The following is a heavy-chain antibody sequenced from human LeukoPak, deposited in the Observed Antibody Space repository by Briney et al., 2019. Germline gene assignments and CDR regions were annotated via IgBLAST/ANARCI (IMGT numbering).Heavy chain of an antibody. D-gene: IGHD5-12*01. Sequence: RSLRLSCAASGFTFSSYAMHWVRQAPGKGLEWVAVISYDGSNKYYADSVKGRFTISRDNSKNTLYLQMNSLRAEDTAVYYCARVGYGEYYFDYWGQGTLVTVSS. V-gene: IGHV3-30-3*01. CDR1: GFTFSSYA. CDR3: ARVGYGEYYFDY. CDR2: ISYDGSNK. J-gene: IGHJ4*02.